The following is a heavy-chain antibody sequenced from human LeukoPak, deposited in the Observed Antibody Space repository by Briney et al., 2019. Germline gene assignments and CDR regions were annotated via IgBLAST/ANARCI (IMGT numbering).Heavy chain of an antibody. CDR2: IYYSGST. D-gene: IGHD3-22*01. V-gene: IGHV4-59*01. J-gene: IGHJ4*02. CDR1: GGSISSYY. Sequence: PSETLSLTCTVSGGSISSYYWSWIRQPPGKGLEWIGYIYYSGSTNYNPSLKSRVTISVDTSKNQFSLKLSSVTAADTAVYYCARVPPIGPSYFDYWGQGTLVTVSS. CDR3: ARVPPIGPSYFDY.